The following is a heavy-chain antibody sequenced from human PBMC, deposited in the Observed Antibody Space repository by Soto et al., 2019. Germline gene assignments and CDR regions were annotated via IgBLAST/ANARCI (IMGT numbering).Heavy chain of an antibody. CDR1: GFTFSNYG. CDR3: TKVYSSSTTCMFDY. CDR2: ISDDGSNE. Sequence: QVQLVESGGGVVQPGRSLRLSCAASGFTFSNYGMQWVRQAPGKGLEWVALISDDGSNEYCADSVKGRFNISRDNSKNRLSLEMISLRSVDTAVSYCTKVYSSSTTCMFDYWGQGTLVTVSS. V-gene: IGHV3-30*18. J-gene: IGHJ4*02. D-gene: IGHD2-2*01.